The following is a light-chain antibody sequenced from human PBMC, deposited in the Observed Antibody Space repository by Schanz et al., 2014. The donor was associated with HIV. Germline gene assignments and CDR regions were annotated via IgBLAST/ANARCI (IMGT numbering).Light chain of an antibody. V-gene: IGLV1-40*01. J-gene: IGLJ2*01. CDR2: GNN. CDR3: QVWDSSSDHVV. CDR1: SSNIGAGYD. Sequence: QSVLTRPPSVSGAPGQRVTISCAGSSSNIGAGYDVHWYHHLPGSAPKLLISGNNNRPSGVPDRFSGSKSGNTATLTISRVEAGDEADYYCQVWDSSSDHVVFGGGTKLTVL.